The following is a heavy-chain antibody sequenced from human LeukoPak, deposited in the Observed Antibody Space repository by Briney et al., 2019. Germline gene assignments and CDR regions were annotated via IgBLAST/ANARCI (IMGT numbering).Heavy chain of an antibody. V-gene: IGHV3-30*02. CDR2: IRYDGSNK. D-gene: IGHD6-19*01. CDR1: GFTFSSYG. Sequence: PGGSLRLSCAASGFTFSSYGMHWVRQAPGKGLEWVAFIRYDGSNKYYADSVKGRFTISRDNSKNTLYLQMNSLRAEDTAVYYCAKDAAYIAVAQHDAFDIWGQGTMVTVSS. J-gene: IGHJ3*02. CDR3: AKDAAYIAVAQHDAFDI.